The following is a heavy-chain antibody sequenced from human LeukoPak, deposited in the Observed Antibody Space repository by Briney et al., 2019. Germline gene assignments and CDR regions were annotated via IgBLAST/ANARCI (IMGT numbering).Heavy chain of an antibody. CDR3: ARDRVQLWLSGNFDY. V-gene: IGHV1-69*01. CDR2: IIPIFGTA. Sequence: SVKVSCKASGGTFSSYAISWVRQAPGQGLEWMGGIIPIFGTANYAEKFQGRVTITADESTSTAYMELSSLRSEDTAVYYCARDRVQLWLSGNFDYWGQGTLVTVSS. CDR1: GGTFSSYA. D-gene: IGHD5-18*01. J-gene: IGHJ4*02.